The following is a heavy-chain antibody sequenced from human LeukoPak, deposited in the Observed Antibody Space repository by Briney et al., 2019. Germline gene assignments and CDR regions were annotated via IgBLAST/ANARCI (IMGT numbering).Heavy chain of an antibody. Sequence: PGGSLRLSCAASGFTFSSYAMHWVRQAPGKGLEWVAVISYDGSNKYYADSVKGRFTISRDNSKNTLYLQMNSLRAEDTAVYYCARDPSYGDYARYFDYWGQGTLVTVSS. V-gene: IGHV3-30-3*01. CDR3: ARDPSYGDYARYFDY. D-gene: IGHD4-17*01. CDR1: GFTFSSYA. CDR2: ISYDGSNK. J-gene: IGHJ4*02.